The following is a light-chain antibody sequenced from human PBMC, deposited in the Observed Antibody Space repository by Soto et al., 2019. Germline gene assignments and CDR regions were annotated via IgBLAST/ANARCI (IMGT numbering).Light chain of an antibody. Sequence: DIQMTQSPSSLSASVGDRVTITCRATQGIIDYVAWYQQKPGKPPKLLIYAASTLQSVVPSRFSGSGAGTDFTLTISSLQPEDVATYYCQKDNSAPQTFGPGTKLEIK. J-gene: IGKJ1*01. CDR2: AAS. CDR1: QGIIDY. CDR3: QKDNSAPQT. V-gene: IGKV1-27*01.